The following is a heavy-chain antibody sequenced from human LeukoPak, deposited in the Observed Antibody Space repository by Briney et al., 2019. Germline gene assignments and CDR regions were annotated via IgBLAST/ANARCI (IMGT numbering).Heavy chain of an antibody. CDR2: INHYGST. J-gene: IGHJ4*02. CDR1: GESLSNYY. Sequence: SETRSLTCAVYGESLSNYYWSWIRQPPGKGLEWIGEINHYGSTYYNPSLKSRVTISVDTSKNQFSLKLSSVTAADTAVYYCARLGQQLVLPYFDYWGQGALVTVSS. CDR3: ARLGQQLVLPYFDY. D-gene: IGHD6-13*01. V-gene: IGHV4-34*01.